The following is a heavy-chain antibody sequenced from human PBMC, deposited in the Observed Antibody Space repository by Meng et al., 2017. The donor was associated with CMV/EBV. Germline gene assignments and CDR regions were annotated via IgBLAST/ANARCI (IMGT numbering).Heavy chain of an antibody. V-gene: IGHV1-69*10. CDR1: GGTFSSYA. Sequence: SVKVSCKASGGTFSSYAISWVRQAPGQGLEWMGGIIPILGIANYAQKFQGRVTITADKSTSTAYTELSSLRSEDTAVYYCARSYVDRGGDCYSGCYYYGMDVWGQGTTVTVSS. J-gene: IGHJ6*02. D-gene: IGHD2-21*01. CDR2: IIPILGIA. CDR3: ARSYVDRGGDCYSGCYYYGMDV.